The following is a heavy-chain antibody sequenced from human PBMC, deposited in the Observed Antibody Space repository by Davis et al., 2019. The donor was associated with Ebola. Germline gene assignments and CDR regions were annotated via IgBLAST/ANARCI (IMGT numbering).Heavy chain of an antibody. V-gene: IGHV4-30-4*07. Sequence: PSETLSLTCTVSGGSISSGGYSWSWIRQPPGKGLEWIGYIYYSGSTYYNPSLKSRVTISVDTSKNQFSLKLSSVTAADTAVYYCARGNYYDSRMDVWGQGTTVTVSS. D-gene: IGHD3-22*01. CDR1: GGSISSGGYS. J-gene: IGHJ6*02. CDR3: ARGNYYDSRMDV. CDR2: IYYSGST.